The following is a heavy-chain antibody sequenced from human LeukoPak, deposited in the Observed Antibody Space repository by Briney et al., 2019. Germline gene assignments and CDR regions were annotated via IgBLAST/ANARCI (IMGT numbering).Heavy chain of an antibody. CDR3: ARGTKTGNTGYDWNY. V-gene: IGHV4-59*01. D-gene: IGHD5-12*01. Sequence: XPXXXXXEWIXYIYYSGTTSYNPSLRSRVTISVDTSSKQVSLMLSSVTAADTAVYYCARGTKTGNTGYDWNYWGQGSLVTVSS. CDR2: IYYSGTT. J-gene: IGHJ4*02.